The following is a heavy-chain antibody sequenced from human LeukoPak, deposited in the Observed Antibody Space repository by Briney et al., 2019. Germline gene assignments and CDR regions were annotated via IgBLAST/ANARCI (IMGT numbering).Heavy chain of an antibody. J-gene: IGHJ3*02. Sequence: GESLRLSCAVSGFTFSSYAMSWVRQAPGKGLEWVSAISGSGGSTFYADSVKGRFTISRDNSKNTLYLQMNSLRAEDTAVYYCAKGSGGTRPHAFDIWGQGTMVTVSS. V-gene: IGHV3-23*01. D-gene: IGHD2-15*01. CDR3: AKGSGGTRPHAFDI. CDR1: GFTFSSYA. CDR2: ISGSGGST.